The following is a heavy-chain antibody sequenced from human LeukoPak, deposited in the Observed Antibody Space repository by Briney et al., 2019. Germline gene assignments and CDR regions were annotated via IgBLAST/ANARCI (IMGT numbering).Heavy chain of an antibody. CDR2: ISSSGSTI. D-gene: IGHD2/OR15-2a*01. V-gene: IGHV3-48*03. J-gene: IGHJ4*02. CDR3: ARDTTFSFDY. CDR1: GFTFSSYE. Sequence: GGSLRLSCAASGFTFSSYETNWVRQAPGKGLEWVSYISSSGSTIYYADSVKGRFTISRDNAKNSLYLQMNSLRAEDTAVYYCARDTTFSFDYWGQGTLVTVSS.